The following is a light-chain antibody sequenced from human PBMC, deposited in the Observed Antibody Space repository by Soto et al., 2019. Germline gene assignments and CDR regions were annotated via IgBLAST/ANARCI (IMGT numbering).Light chain of an antibody. CDR2: GDT. J-gene: IGLJ2*01. V-gene: IGLV1-40*01. Sequence: QSVLTQPPSVSGAPGQRITISCTGSSSNIGTGYDVHWYQHLPGTAPKLLIYGDTNRPSGVPDRFSGSKSGTFASLAITGLQAEDEADYYCQSYDSSLSVVVFGGGTKLTVL. CDR3: QSYDSSLSVVV. CDR1: SSNIGTGYD.